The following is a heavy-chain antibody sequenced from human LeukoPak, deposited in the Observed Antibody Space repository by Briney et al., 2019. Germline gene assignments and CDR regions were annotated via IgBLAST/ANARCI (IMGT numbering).Heavy chain of an antibody. CDR1: GLTFSDYY. J-gene: IGHJ4*02. D-gene: IGHD6-13*01. CDR2: ISSSGSTI. CDR3: ARGPYSSSWYSPPDY. Sequence: GGSLRLSCAASGLTFSDYYMSWIRQAPGKGLEWVSYISSSGSTIYYADPVKGRFTISRDNAKNSLYLQMNSLRAEDTAVYYCARGPYSSSWYSPPDYWGQGTLVTVSS. V-gene: IGHV3-11*01.